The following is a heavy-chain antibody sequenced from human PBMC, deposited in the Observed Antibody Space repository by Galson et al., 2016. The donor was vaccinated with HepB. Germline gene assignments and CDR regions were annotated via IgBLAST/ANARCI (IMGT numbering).Heavy chain of an antibody. V-gene: IGHV3-9*01. D-gene: IGHD6-13*01. CDR1: GFTFSTYS. J-gene: IGHJ4*02. CDR2: ISWNSGSV. CDR3: TKDSLIYSSSWYRFHY. Sequence: SLRLSCAASGFTFSTYSMNWVRQAPGKGLEWVSGISWNSGSVGYADSVKGRFTMSRDNAKKSLYLQMNSLRPEDTALYYCTKDSLIYSSSWYRFHYWGQGTLVTVSS.